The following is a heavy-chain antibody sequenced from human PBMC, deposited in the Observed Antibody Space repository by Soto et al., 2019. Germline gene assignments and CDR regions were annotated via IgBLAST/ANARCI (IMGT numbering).Heavy chain of an antibody. D-gene: IGHD6-25*01. J-gene: IGHJ6*02. V-gene: IGHV3-43*01. CDR1: GFTFDDYT. CDR2: ISWDGGST. CDR3: AKGPSGRGYYYGMDV. Sequence: GGSLRLSCAASGFTFDDYTMHWVRQAPGKGLEWVSLISWDGGSTYYADSVKGRFTISRDNSKNSLYLQMNSLRTEDTALYYCAKGPSGRGYYYGMDVWGQGTTVTVS.